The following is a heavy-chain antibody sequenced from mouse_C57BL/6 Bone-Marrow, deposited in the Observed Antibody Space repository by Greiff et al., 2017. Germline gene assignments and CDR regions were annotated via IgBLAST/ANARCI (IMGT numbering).Heavy chain of an antibody. J-gene: IGHJ3*01. CDR3: ARPVEWFAY. CDR2: INSDGGST. Sequence: EVKLMQSGGGLVQPGASLKLSCESNEYEFPSHDMSWVRKTPEKRLELVAAINSDGGSTYYPDTMERRFIISRDNTKKTLYLQLSSLRAEDTALYYCARPVEWFAYWGQGTLVTVSA. CDR1: EYEFPSHD. V-gene: IGHV5-2*01.